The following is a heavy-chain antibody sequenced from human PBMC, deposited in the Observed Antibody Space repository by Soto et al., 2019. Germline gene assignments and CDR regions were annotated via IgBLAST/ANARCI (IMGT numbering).Heavy chain of an antibody. CDR1: GFSVTRTSDY. D-gene: IGHD1-26*01. CDR3: ESAWEPLYFDY. CDR2: MHYSGST. Sequence: PSETLSLACTVSGFSVTRTSDYWSWIRQPPGKGLEWIGYMHYSGSTNYNPSLKSRVTISVDTTKNQFSLKLSSVTAADTAVYYCESAWEPLYFDYWGQGTLVTVSS. J-gene: IGHJ4*02. V-gene: IGHV4-61*01.